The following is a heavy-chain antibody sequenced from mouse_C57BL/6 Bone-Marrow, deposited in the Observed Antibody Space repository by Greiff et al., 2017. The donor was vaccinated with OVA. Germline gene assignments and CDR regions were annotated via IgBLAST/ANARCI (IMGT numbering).Heavy chain of an antibody. J-gene: IGHJ2*01. V-gene: IGHV1-61*01. CDR2: IYPSDSET. Sequence: QVQLQQPGAELVRPGSSVKLSCKASGYTFTSYSMDWVKQRPGQGLEWIGNIYPSDSETHYNQKFKDKATLTVDKSSSTAYMQLSSLTSEDSAVYYCARREAYYYGTPYYFDYWGQGTTLTVSS. CDR1: GYTFTSYS. CDR3: ARREAYYYGTPYYFDY. D-gene: IGHD1-1*01.